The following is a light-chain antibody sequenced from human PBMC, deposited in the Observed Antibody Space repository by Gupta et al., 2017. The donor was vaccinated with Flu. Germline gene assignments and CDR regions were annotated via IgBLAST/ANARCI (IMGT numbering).Light chain of an antibody. Sequence: GDALPNQYVYWFQQKPGQAPALLIYKDTERPSGIPERFSASGSGTTVMLTISGVQAEDEADYYCQSADSTSTYYVFGTGTKVTVL. CDR1: ALPNQY. CDR3: QSADSTSTYYV. CDR2: KDT. V-gene: IGLV3-25*03. J-gene: IGLJ1*01.